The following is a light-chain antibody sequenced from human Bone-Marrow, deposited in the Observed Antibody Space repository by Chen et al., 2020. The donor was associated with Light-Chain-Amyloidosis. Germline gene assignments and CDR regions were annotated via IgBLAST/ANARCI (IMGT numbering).Light chain of an antibody. CDR1: DLPTKY. CDR3: QSADSSGTYEVI. J-gene: IGLJ2*01. V-gene: IGLV3-25*03. Sequence: SYELTQPPSVSVSPGQTARITCSGDDLPTKYAYWYHQKPGQAPVLVIHRDTERPSGMSERFSGSRSGTTATVTISGVQAEYEADYHCQSADSSGTYEVIFGGGTKLTVL. CDR2: RDT.